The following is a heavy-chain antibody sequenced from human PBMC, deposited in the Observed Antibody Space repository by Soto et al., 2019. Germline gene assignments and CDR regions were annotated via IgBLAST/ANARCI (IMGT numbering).Heavy chain of an antibody. J-gene: IGHJ5*02. CDR2: IYYSGST. CDR1: GGSMSSSSYF. D-gene: IGHD3-16*02. Sequence: SETQSLTCTGSGGSMSSSSYFWGWIRQAPGKGLEWIGSIYYSGSTYYNPSLKSRVTISVDTSKNQFSLKLSSVTAADTAVYYCAQTSEDYVWGSYRYITPYAFDPWGQGPLVTVSS. CDR3: AQTSEDYVWGSYRYITPYAFDP. V-gene: IGHV4-39*01.